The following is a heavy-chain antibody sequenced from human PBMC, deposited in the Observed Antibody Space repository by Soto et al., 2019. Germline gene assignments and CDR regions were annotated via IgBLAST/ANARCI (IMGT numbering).Heavy chain of an antibody. CDR2: INHSGST. CDR3: ATCGSSGYYGSGSYSWFDP. D-gene: IGHD3-10*01. J-gene: IGHJ5*02. Sequence: QVQLQQWGAGLLKPSETLSLTCAVYGGSFSGYYWSWIRQPPGKGLEWIGEINHSGSTNYNPFLKSRVTISVDTSKNQFSLKLSSVTAADTAVYYCATCGSSGYYGSGSYSWFDPWGQGTLVTVSS. CDR1: GGSFSGYY. V-gene: IGHV4-34*01.